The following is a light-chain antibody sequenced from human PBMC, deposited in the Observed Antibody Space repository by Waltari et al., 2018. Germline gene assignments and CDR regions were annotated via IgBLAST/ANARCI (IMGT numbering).Light chain of an antibody. V-gene: IGKV3-15*01. CDR1: QTVTND. CDR2: GAS. J-gene: IGKJ4*01. CDR3: QQYSDWIA. Sequence: EIVITQSPASLSVSPAERATLSCTSSQTVTNDLAWYQQKPGQAPNLLNFGASTWATGVPARCSGSGSGTEFTPTIGSVQSEDFAVYYCQQYSDWIAFGGGTKVDLK.